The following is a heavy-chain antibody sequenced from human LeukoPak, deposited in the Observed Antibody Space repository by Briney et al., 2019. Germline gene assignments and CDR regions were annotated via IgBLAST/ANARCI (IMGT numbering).Heavy chain of an antibody. Sequence: SETLSLTCTVSGGSLSSSSYYWGWIRQPPGKGLEWIGSIYYSGSTYYNPSLKSRVTISVDTSKNQFSLKLSSVTAADTAVYYXXRXPSNTYYDILTGSGYFDYWGQGTLVTVSS. CDR1: GGSLSSSSYY. J-gene: IGHJ4*02. CDR2: IYYSGST. CDR3: XRXPSNTYYDILTGSGYFDY. D-gene: IGHD3-9*01. V-gene: IGHV4-39*01.